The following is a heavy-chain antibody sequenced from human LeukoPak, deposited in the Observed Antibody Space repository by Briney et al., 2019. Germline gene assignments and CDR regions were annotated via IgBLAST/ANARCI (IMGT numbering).Heavy chain of an antibody. Sequence: GGSLRLSCAASGFAFSSYGMHWVRQAPGKGLEWVAFIRYDGSNKYYADSVKGRFTISRDNSKNTLYLQMNSLRAEDTAVYYCAKNPDLLGDLTPYYYYMDVWGKGTTVTVSS. J-gene: IGHJ6*03. V-gene: IGHV3-30*02. CDR3: AKNPDLLGDLTPYYYYMDV. D-gene: IGHD3-16*01. CDR1: GFAFSSYG. CDR2: IRYDGSNK.